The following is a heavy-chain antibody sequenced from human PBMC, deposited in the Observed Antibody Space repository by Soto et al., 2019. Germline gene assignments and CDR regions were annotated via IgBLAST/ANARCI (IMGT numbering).Heavy chain of an antibody. CDR1: AFTFSSNA. J-gene: IGHJ4*02. Sequence: PGVSLRLPCAASAFTFSSNAMSWVRRAPGKGLEWVSGITGSCGITDYAKSVKGQVTISRDNSRNTLDLQMNYLRVEDTAVYFCATHTTFYFDRTRPGYYFDSWGQGTLVTVSS. V-gene: IGHV3-23*01. CDR3: ATHTTFYFDRTRPGYYFDS. CDR2: ITGSCGIT. D-gene: IGHD3-22*01.